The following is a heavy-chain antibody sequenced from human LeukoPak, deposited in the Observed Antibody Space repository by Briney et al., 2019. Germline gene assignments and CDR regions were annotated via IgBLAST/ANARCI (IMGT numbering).Heavy chain of an antibody. D-gene: IGHD1-26*01. J-gene: IGHJ4*02. CDR1: GFTFSSYW. CDR2: IKQDGSEK. CDR3: AKDTGFSGSYLDPFDY. V-gene: IGHV3-7*03. Sequence: GGSLRLSCAASGFTFSSYWMTWVRQAPGKGLEWVANIKQDGSEKYYVDSVKGRFTISRDNAKNSLYLQMNSLRAEDTALYYCAKDTGFSGSYLDPFDYWGQGTLVTVSS.